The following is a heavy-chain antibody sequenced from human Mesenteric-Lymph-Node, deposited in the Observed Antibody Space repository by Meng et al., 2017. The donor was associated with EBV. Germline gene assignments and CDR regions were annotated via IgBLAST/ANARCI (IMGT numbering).Heavy chain of an antibody. Sequence: HVPRTESGPGLVKPSETLSLTCTVSGGSVSSGSYYWSWIRQPPGKGLEWIGYIYYSGSTNYNPSLKSRVTISVDTSKNQFSLKLSSVTAADTAVYYCALIIVGATHFDYWGQGTLVTVSS. CDR1: GGSVSSGSYY. D-gene: IGHD1-26*01. CDR2: IYYSGST. V-gene: IGHV4-61*01. CDR3: ALIIVGATHFDY. J-gene: IGHJ4*02.